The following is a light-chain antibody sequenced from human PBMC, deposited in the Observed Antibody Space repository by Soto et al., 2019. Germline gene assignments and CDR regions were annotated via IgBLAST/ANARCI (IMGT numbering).Light chain of an antibody. V-gene: IGKV3-20*01. CDR1: QSVSSTY. J-gene: IGKJ1*01. CDR2: AAS. Sequence: PGERATLSCRASQSVSSTYLAWYQQKPGQAPRPLISAASSRATGTPDRFSGSGSGTDFTLTISRLEPEDFAVYYCQQYGSSRWTFGPGTKV. CDR3: QQYGSSRWT.